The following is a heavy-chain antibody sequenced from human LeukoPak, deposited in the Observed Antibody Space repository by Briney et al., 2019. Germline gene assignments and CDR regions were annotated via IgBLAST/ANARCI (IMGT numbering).Heavy chain of an antibody. Sequence: SETLSLTCAVSGGSISSSNWWNWFRQPPGKGLEWIGEIYHNGNTNYNPSLKSRVTMSLDKSKTQFSLKLTSVTAADTAVYYCATRVLSGASPFDPWGQGTLVTVSS. J-gene: IGHJ5*02. CDR1: GGSISSSNW. D-gene: IGHD1-26*01. V-gene: IGHV4-4*02. CDR3: ATRVLSGASPFDP. CDR2: IYHNGNT.